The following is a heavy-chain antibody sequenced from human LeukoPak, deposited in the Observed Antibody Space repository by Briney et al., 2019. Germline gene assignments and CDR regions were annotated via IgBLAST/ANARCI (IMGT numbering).Heavy chain of an antibody. CDR1: GGSISSYY. CDR3: ARDPTKIAAPYFDY. V-gene: IGHV4-59*01. J-gene: IGHJ4*02. CDR2: IYYSGST. Sequence: SETLSLTCTVSGGSISSYYWSWIRQPPGKGLEWIGYIYYSGSTNYNPSLKSRVTISVDTSKNQFSLKLSSVTAADTAVYYCARDPTKIAAPYFDYWGQGTLVTVSS. D-gene: IGHD6-6*01.